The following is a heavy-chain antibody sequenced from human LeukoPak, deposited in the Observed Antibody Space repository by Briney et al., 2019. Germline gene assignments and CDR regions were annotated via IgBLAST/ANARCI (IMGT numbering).Heavy chain of an antibody. V-gene: IGHV3-21*01. J-gene: IGHJ3*02. D-gene: IGHD1-26*01. CDR3: ARALPSPLYSGSYADAFDI. Sequence: PGGSLRLSCAASGFTFSSYSMNWVRQAPGKVLEWDSSISSSSSYICYADSVTGRFTISRDNAKTSLYLQMTSLRAEDTAVYYCARALPSPLYSGSYADAFDIWGQGTRVTVSS. CDR2: ISSSSSYI. CDR1: GFTFSSYS.